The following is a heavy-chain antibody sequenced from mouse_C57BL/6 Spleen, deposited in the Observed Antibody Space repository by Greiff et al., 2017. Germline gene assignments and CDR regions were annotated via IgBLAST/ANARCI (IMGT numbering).Heavy chain of an antibody. J-gene: IGHJ2*01. CDR1: GYTFTSYW. CDR3: ARSKFYFDY. CDR2: IDPSDSET. V-gene: IGHV1-52*01. Sequence: VQLQQSGAELVRPGSSVKLSCKASGYTFTSYWMHWVKQRPIQGLEWIGNIDPSDSETHYNQKFKDKATLTVDKSSSTAYMQLSSLTSEDSAVXYCARSKFYFDYWGQGTTLTVSA.